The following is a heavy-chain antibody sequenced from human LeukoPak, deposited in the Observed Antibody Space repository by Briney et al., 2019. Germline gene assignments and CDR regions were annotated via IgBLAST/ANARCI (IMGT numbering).Heavy chain of an antibody. CDR1: GGSINSSSYY. V-gene: IGHV4-39*01. CDR2: IYYSGST. CDR3: ARIPYSSGWYFDY. J-gene: IGHJ4*02. D-gene: IGHD6-19*01. Sequence: PSETLSLTCTVSGGSINSSSYYWGWIRQPPGKGLEWIGRIYYSGSTYYNPSLKSRVTISVDTSKNQFSLKLSSVTAADTAVYYCARIPYSSGWYFDYWGQGTLVTVSS.